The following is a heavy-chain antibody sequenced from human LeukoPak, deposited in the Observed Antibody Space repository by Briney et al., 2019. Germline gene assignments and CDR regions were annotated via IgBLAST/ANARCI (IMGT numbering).Heavy chain of an antibody. J-gene: IGHJ5*02. Sequence: SVKVSCKASGYTFTSYDINWVRQATGQGLEWMGGIIPIFGTANYAQKFQGRVTITAGESTSTAYMELSSLRSEDTAVYYCARRNYYGSGSYLFDPWGQGTLVTVSS. CDR1: GYTFTSYD. D-gene: IGHD3-10*01. CDR3: ARRNYYGSGSYLFDP. V-gene: IGHV1-69*13. CDR2: IIPIFGTA.